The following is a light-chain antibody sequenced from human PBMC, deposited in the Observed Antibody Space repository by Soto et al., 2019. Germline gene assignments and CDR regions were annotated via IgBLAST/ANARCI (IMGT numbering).Light chain of an antibody. CDR3: QAWDSSIVV. CDR1: KLGDKY. J-gene: IGLJ2*01. CDR2: KDS. Sequence: SYELTQPPSVSVSPGQTASITCSGDKLGDKYACWYQQKSGQSPVLVIYKDSKRPSGIPERFSGSNSGNTATLTISGTQAMDEADYYCQAWDSSIVVFGGGTKLTVL. V-gene: IGLV3-1*01.